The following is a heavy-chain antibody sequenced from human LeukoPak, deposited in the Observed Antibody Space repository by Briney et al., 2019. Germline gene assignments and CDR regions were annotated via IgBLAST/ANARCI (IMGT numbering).Heavy chain of an antibody. D-gene: IGHD4-17*01. J-gene: IGHJ6*02. V-gene: IGHV3-15*01. CDR2: IKSKTDGGTT. Sequence: PGGSLRLSCAASGFTFNNPWMSWVRQAPGKGLEWVGRIKSKTDGGTTDYAAPVKGRFTISRDDSKNTLYLQMNSLKTEDTAVYYCTTAPDDYGDQAPHYYGMDVWGQGTTVTVSS. CDR3: TTAPDDYGDQAPHYYGMDV. CDR1: GFTFNNPW.